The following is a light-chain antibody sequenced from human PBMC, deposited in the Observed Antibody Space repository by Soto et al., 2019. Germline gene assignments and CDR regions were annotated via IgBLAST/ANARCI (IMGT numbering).Light chain of an antibody. V-gene: IGLV1-47*01. Sequence: QSVLTQPPSESGTPGQSVTIYCPGSSSNIGSNYVYWYQQLPGTAPKLLIYRNNQRPSGVPDRFSGSKSGTSASLAISGLRSEDEADYYCVAWDDSLSGVVFGGGTKLTVL. J-gene: IGLJ2*01. CDR2: RNN. CDR3: VAWDDSLSGVV. CDR1: SSNIGSNY.